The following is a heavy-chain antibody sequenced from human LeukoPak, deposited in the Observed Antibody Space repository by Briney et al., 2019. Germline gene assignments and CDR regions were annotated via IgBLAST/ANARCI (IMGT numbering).Heavy chain of an antibody. D-gene: IGHD3-3*01. CDR3: ARGYDFWSGYPFRYYYYGMDV. V-gene: IGHV4-34*01. CDR2: INHSGST. CDR1: GGSFSGYY. J-gene: IGHJ6*02. Sequence: PSETLSLTCAVYGGSFSGYYWSWIRQPPGKGLEWIREINHSGSTNYNPSLKSRVTISVDTSKNQFSLKLSSVTAADTAVYYCARGYDFWSGYPFRYYYYGMDVWGQGTTVTVSS.